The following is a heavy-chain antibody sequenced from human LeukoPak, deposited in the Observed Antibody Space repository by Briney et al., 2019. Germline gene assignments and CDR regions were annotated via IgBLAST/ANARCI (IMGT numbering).Heavy chain of an antibody. CDR3: ASRGNNYLLS. J-gene: IGHJ5*02. CDR2: ISSSSTYR. D-gene: IGHD1/OR15-1a*01. Sequence: GGSLRLSCAASGFSFSRFRMAWVRQAPGKGLEWVSSISSSSTYRHYADSVKGRFTISRDNTKNSLFLQLHSLRAEDTSVYYCASRGNNYLLSWGQGTLVSVSS. V-gene: IGHV3-21*01. CDR1: GFSFSRFR.